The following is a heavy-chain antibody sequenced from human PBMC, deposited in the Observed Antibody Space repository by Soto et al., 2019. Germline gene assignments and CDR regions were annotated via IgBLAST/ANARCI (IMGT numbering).Heavy chain of an antibody. CDR2: TRNKANSYTT. J-gene: IGHJ4*02. Sequence: LSLTCPFSGFSISDHYMDWVRQAPGKGLEWVGRTRNKANSYTTEYAASVKGRFTISRDDSKNSLYLQMNSLKTEDTAVYYCAREQLRAFDYWGQGTLVTVSS. D-gene: IGHD1-1*01. CDR3: AREQLRAFDY. V-gene: IGHV3-72*01. CDR1: GFSISDHY.